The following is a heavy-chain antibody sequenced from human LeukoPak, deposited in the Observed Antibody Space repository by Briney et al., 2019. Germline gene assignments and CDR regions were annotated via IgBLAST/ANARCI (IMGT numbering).Heavy chain of an antibody. CDR3: ASRYCSSTSCPEVDY. CDR2: INPNSGGT. CDR1: GYTFTSYY. J-gene: IGHJ4*02. D-gene: IGHD2-2*01. V-gene: IGHV1-2*02. Sequence: ASVKVSCKASGYTFTSYYMHWVRQAPGQGLEWMGWINPNSGGTNYAQKFQGRVTMTRDTSISTAYMELSRLRSDDTAVYYCASRYCSSTSCPEVDYWGQGTLVTVSS.